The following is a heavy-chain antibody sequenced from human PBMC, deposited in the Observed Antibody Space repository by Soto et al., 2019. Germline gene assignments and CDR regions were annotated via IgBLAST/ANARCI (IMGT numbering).Heavy chain of an antibody. D-gene: IGHD6-6*01. J-gene: IGHJ4*02. Sequence: QVQLVESGGGVVQPGRSLRLSCAASGFTFSSYAMHWVRQAPGKGLEWVAVISYDGSNKYYADSVKGRFTISRENSKNKLYLQMNSLRAEDTAVYYCSSARPGVGFDYWGQGTLVTVSS. V-gene: IGHV3-30-3*01. CDR3: SSARPGVGFDY. CDR1: GFTFSSYA. CDR2: ISYDGSNK.